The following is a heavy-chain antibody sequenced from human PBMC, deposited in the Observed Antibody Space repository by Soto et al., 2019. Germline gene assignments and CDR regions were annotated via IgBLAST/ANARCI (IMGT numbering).Heavy chain of an antibody. CDR3: TTVDIDSSSWYYYYGMDV. Sequence: PGGSLRLSCAASGFTFSNAWMSWVRQAPGKGLEWVGRIKSKTDGGTTDYAAPVKGRFTISRDDSKNTLYLQMNSLKTEDTAVYYCTTVDIDSSSWYYYYGMDVWGQGTTVTVSS. CDR1: GFTFSNAW. V-gene: IGHV3-15*01. D-gene: IGHD6-13*01. CDR2: IKSKTDGGTT. J-gene: IGHJ6*02.